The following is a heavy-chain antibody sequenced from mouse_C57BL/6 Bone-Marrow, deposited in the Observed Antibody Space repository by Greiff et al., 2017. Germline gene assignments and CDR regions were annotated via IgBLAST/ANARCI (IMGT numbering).Heavy chain of an antibody. D-gene: IGHD1-1*01. V-gene: IGHV14-4*01. J-gene: IGHJ3*01. CDR1: GFNIKDDY. Sequence: VQLQQSGAELVRPGASVKLSCTASGFNIKDDYMHWVKQRPEQGLEWIGWIDPENGDTEYASKFQGKATITADTSSNKAYLQLSSLTSEDTAVYYCTGSQAWFAYWGQGTLVTGSA. CDR3: TGSQAWFAY. CDR2: IDPENGDT.